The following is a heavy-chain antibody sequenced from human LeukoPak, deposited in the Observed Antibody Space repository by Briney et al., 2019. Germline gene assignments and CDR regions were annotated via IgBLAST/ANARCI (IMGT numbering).Heavy chain of an antibody. CDR1: GITVSVNY. CDR2: INTGGGT. V-gene: IGHV3-66*02. CDR3: ASGSDSSY. Sequence: GGSLRLSCAVSGITVSVNYMNWVRQAPGKGLEWVSLINTGGGTYYADSVKGRFTISRDNSKNTLYLQMNTLRPEDTAVYYCASGSDSSYWGQGTLVTVSS. J-gene: IGHJ4*02. D-gene: IGHD6-13*01.